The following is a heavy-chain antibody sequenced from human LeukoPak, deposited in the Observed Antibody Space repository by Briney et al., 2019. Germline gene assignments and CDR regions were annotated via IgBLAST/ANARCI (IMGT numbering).Heavy chain of an antibody. J-gene: IGHJ6*03. CDR3: ARAPHERVRGVRSACHMDV. D-gene: IGHD3-10*01. Sequence: SETLSLTCTVSGGSISSYYWSWIRQPPGKGLEWIGYIYYSGSTNYNPSLKSRVTISVDTSKNQFSLKLSSVTAADTAVYYCARAPHERVRGVRSACHMDVWGKGTTVTVSS. V-gene: IGHV4-59*01. CDR2: IYYSGST. CDR1: GGSISSYY.